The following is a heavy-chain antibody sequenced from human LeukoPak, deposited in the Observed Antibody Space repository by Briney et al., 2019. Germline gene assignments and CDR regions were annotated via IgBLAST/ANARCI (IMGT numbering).Heavy chain of an antibody. V-gene: IGHV3-13*04. J-gene: IGHJ4*02. D-gene: IGHD7-27*01. CDR3: ARDAKLGIPY. CDR1: GFTFSDYD. CDR2: IDAAGDT. Sequence: GGSLRLSCAASGFTFSDYDMHWVRQATGKGLEWVSTIDAAGDTYYAGSVKGRFTISRENAKNSLYLQMTSLRAEDTAVYYCARDAKLGIPYWGQGTLVTVSS.